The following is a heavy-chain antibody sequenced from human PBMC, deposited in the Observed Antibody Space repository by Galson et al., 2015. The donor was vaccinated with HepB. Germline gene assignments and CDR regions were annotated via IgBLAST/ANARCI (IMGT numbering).Heavy chain of an antibody. CDR1: GFSFTTYA. D-gene: IGHD1-7*01. Sequence: SLRLSCAASGFSFTTYAMSWVRQAPGKGLEWVSTISGIGANTYHADSVKGRFTISRDNPKSTLYLQMSSLGAEDTAMYYCAKGITGTYGKYFFDYWGRGTLVTVSS. J-gene: IGHJ4*02. V-gene: IGHV3-23*01. CDR2: ISGIGANT. CDR3: AKGITGTYGKYFFDY.